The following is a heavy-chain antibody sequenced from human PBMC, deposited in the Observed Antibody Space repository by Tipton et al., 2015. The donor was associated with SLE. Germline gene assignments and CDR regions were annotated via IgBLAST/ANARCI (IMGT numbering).Heavy chain of an antibody. CDR3: ARGLHGGYRGGAFDI. CDR2: IFHTGSA. V-gene: IGHV4-30-2*01. CDR1: GASISTEGYS. J-gene: IGHJ3*02. D-gene: IGHD5-12*01. Sequence: TLSLTCVVSGASISTEGYSWSWIRQPPGKGLEWIGYIFHTGSAYYNPSLRSRLTISLDRSNNQFSLKVNSMTAADTAVYHCARGLHGGYRGGAFDIWGQGTMVTVSS.